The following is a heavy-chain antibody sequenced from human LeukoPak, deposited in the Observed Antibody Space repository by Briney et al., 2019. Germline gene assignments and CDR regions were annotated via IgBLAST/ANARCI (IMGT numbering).Heavy chain of an antibody. Sequence: GGSLRLSCVASGFRYSHYGMNWVRQAPGKGLEWVSYISSSGSTIYYADSVKGRFTISRDNAKNSLYLQMNSLRAEDTAVYYCARELARSFQVMGYWGQGTLVSISS. J-gene: IGHJ4*02. CDR2: ISSSGSTI. D-gene: IGHD3-16*01. V-gene: IGHV3-48*04. CDR1: GFRYSHYG. CDR3: ARELARSFQVMGY.